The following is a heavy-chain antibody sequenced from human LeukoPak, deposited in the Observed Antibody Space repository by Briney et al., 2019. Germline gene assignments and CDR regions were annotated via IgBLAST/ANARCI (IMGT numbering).Heavy chain of an antibody. D-gene: IGHD1-1*01. CDR1: GFTFSSFD. Sequence: GGSLRLSCAASGFTFSSFDMHWVRQPTGQGLEWVSTIGSASDTYYPGSVEGRFTLSRDNAKNSLYLQMNSLTAGDTAVYYCARGPPRGKYYYMDVWGKGTTVTVSS. CDR2: IGSASDT. J-gene: IGHJ6*03. CDR3: ARGPPRGKYYYMDV. V-gene: IGHV3-13*01.